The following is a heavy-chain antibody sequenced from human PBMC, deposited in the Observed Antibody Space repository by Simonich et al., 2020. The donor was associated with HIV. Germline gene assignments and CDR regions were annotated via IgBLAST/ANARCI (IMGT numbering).Heavy chain of an antibody. Sequence: EVQLVESGGGLVKPGGSLRLSCAASGFTFSSYSMNWVRQAPGKGLGGVSSISSSSSYIYYADSVKGRFTISRDNAKNSLYRQMNSLRAEDTAVYYCARDGAAAGHDYWGQGTLVTVSS. CDR2: ISSSSSYI. V-gene: IGHV3-21*01. D-gene: IGHD6-13*01. CDR1: GFTFSSYS. J-gene: IGHJ4*02. CDR3: ARDGAAAGHDY.